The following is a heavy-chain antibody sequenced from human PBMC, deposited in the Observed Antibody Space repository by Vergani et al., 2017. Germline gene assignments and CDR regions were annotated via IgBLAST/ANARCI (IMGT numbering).Heavy chain of an antibody. CDR1: GYSFTSYW. CDR3: AGQVAVAGKWWGPYYCCGMGV. D-gene: IGHD6-19*01. CDR2: IYPGDSDT. J-gene: IGHJ6*02. Sequence: EVQLVQSGAEVKKPGESLKISCKGSGYSFTSYWIGWVRQLPGKGLEWMGIIYPGDSDTRYSPSFQGQVTISADKSICTAYLQWSSLKASDTAMYYCAGQVAVAGKWWGPYYCCGMGVWGQGTTVTVSS. V-gene: IGHV5-51*01.